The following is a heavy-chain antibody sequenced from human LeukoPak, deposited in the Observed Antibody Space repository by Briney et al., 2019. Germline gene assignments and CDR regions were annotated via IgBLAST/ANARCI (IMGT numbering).Heavy chain of an antibody. CDR2: IIPIFGTA. D-gene: IGHD3-22*01. V-gene: IGHV1-69*06. Sequence: GASVKVSCKASGGTFSSYAISWVRQAPGQGLEWMGGIIPIFGTANYAQKFQGRVTITADKSTSTAYMELSSLRSEDTAVYYCARWGYDSSGYYYYYYYMDVWGKGTTVTVSS. J-gene: IGHJ6*03. CDR3: ARWGYDSSGYYYYYYYMDV. CDR1: GGTFSSYA.